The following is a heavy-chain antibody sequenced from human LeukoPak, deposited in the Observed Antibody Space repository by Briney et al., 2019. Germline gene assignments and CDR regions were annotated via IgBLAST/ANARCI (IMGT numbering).Heavy chain of an antibody. Sequence: SETLSLTCTVSGGSISSGTYYWSWIRQPAGKGLEWIGRFYTSGSTNYNPSLESRVTISVDTSKNQFSLKLSSVTAADTAVYYCARRPYYDILTGYHNWFDPWGQGTLVTVSS. V-gene: IGHV4-61*02. CDR2: FYTSGST. J-gene: IGHJ5*02. D-gene: IGHD3-9*01. CDR3: ARRPYYDILTGYHNWFDP. CDR1: GGSISSGTYY.